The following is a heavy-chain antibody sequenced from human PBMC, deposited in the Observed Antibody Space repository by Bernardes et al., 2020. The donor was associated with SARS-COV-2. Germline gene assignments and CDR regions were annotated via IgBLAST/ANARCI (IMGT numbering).Heavy chain of an antibody. CDR1: GFTFSSYG. CDR3: ARDYSDDSSGYYYYYGMDV. V-gene: IGHV3-33*01. CDR2: IWYYGSNT. D-gene: IGHD3-22*01. Sequence: GGSLRLSCAASGFTFSSYGMHWVRQAPGKGLEWVAVIWYYGSNTYYADSVKCRFTISRDNSKNTLYLQMNSLRAEDTAVYYCARDYSDDSSGYYYYYGMDVWGQGTTVTVSS. J-gene: IGHJ6*02.